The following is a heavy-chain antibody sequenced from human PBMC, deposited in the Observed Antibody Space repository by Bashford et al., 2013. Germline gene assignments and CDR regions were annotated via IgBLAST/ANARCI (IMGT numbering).Heavy chain of an antibody. J-gene: IGHJ5*02. V-gene: IGHV3-66*01. CDR3: ARDGPGMATIKGGS. CDR2: IYSGGST. Sequence: VRQAPGKGLEWVSLIYSGGSTHYADSVKGRFTISRDNSKNMLYLQMNSLRAADTAVYYCARDGPGMATIKGGSWGQGTLVTVSS. D-gene: IGHD5-24*01.